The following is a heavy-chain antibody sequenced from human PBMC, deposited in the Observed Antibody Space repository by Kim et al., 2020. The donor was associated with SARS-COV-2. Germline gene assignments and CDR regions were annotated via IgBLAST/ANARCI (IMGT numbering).Heavy chain of an antibody. CDR3: ARGMSYYYGSGSYYY. V-gene: IGHV1-69*01. D-gene: IGHD3-10*01. Sequence: QKFQGRVTITADESTSTAYMELSSLRSEDTAVYYCARGMSYYYGSGSYYYWGQGTLVTVSS. J-gene: IGHJ4*02.